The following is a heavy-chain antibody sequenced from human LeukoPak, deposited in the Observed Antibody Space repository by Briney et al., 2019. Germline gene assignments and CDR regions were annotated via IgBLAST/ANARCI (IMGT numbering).Heavy chain of an antibody. CDR1: GFTFRSCE. V-gene: IGHV3-48*03. CDR2: SSSSGSII. J-gene: IGHJ4*02. D-gene: IGHD6-19*01. Sequence: GGSLRLSCAASGFTFRSCELSWVREARAKGLVWGSYSSSSGSIIYYADSVKGRFTISRDSDKNSLYLQMNSLRAEDTAVYYCARSWLAVAGPEYWGQGTLVTVSS. CDR3: ARSWLAVAGPEY.